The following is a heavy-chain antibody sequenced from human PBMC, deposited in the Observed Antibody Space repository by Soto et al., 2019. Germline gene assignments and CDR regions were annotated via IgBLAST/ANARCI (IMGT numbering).Heavy chain of an antibody. Sequence: GGSLRLSCAASGFTFSSYWMSWVRQAPGKGLEWVANIKQDGSEKYYVDSVKGRFTISRDNAKNSLYLQMNSLRAEDTAVYYCARSPIRIFRIAARPRRFDYWGQGTLVTVSS. CDR1: GFTFSSYW. CDR2: IKQDGSEK. D-gene: IGHD6-6*01. J-gene: IGHJ4*02. CDR3: ARSPIRIFRIAARPRRFDY. V-gene: IGHV3-7*01.